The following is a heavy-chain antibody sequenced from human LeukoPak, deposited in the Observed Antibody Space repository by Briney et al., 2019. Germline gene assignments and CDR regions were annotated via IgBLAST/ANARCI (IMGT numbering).Heavy chain of an antibody. CDR1: GFTFSSYS. Sequence: GGSLRLSRAASGFTFSSYSMNWVRQAPGKGLEWVSSISSSSSYIYYADSVKGRFTISRDNAKNSLYLQMNSLRAEDTAVYYCAWTCGSVPFDYWGQGTLVTVSS. CDR3: AWTCGSVPFDY. CDR2: ISSSSSYI. V-gene: IGHV3-21*01. J-gene: IGHJ4*02. D-gene: IGHD3-10*01.